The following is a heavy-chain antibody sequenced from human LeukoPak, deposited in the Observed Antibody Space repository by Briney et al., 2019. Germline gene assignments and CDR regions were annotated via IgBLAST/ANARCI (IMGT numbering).Heavy chain of an antibody. D-gene: IGHD3-10*01. CDR1: GGSISSGSYY. CDR2: IYTSGST. V-gene: IGHV4-61*02. Sequence: PSETLSLTCTVSGGSISSGSYYWSWIRQPPGKGLEWIGRIYTSGSTNYNPSLKSRVTISVDTSKNQFSLKLSSVTAADTAVYYCARAVGMVRGVIDYWGQGTLVTVSS. J-gene: IGHJ4*02. CDR3: ARAVGMVRGVIDY.